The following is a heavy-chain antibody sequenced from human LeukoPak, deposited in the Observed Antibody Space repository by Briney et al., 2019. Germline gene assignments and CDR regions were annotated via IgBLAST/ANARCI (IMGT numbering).Heavy chain of an antibody. CDR2: ISAYNGNT. Sequence: SVKVSCKASGYTFTSYGISWVRHAPGQGLEWMGWISAYNGNTNYAQKLQGRVTMTTDTSTSTAYMELRSLRSDDTAVYYCARDLYYYGSGSYQYYFDYWGQGTLVTVSS. V-gene: IGHV1-18*01. CDR3: ARDLYYYGSGSYQYYFDY. CDR1: GYTFTSYG. D-gene: IGHD3-10*01. J-gene: IGHJ4*02.